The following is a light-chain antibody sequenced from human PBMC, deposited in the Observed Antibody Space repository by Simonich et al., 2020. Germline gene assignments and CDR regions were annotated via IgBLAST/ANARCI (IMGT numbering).Light chain of an antibody. Sequence: DIVMTQSPDSLAVSLGERATINCKSSQSVLYSTNNKNYLDWYQQKPGLPPKMLIYWAATRESGVPDRFSGSGSGTDFTLTISSLQAEDVAVYYCQQYYSTPYTFGQGTKLEIK. CDR3: QQYYSTPYT. J-gene: IGKJ2*01. V-gene: IGKV4-1*01. CDR2: WAA. CDR1: QSVLYSTNNKNY.